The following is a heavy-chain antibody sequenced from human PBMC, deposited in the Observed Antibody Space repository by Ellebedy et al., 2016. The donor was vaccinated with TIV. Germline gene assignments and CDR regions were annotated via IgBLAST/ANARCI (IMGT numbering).Heavy chain of an antibody. CDR3: ASAGGVVTLYYFDY. CDR2: ISGSGGST. D-gene: IGHD3-3*01. J-gene: IGHJ4*02. CDR1: GFTFSSFA. V-gene: IGHV3-23*01. Sequence: GGSLRLSCAASGFTFSSFAMSWVRQAPGKGLEWVSAISGSGGSTYYADSVKGRSTISRDNSKNTLYLQMNSLRAEDTAVYYCASAGGVVTLYYFDYWGQGTLVTVSS.